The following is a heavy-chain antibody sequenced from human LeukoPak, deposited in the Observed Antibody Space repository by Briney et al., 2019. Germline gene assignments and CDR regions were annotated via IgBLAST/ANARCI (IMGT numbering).Heavy chain of an antibody. J-gene: IGHJ5*02. CDR1: GGSISSGDYY. CDR3: ARGRGKRITIFGVTYNWSDP. CDR2: IYYSGST. V-gene: IGHV4-30-4*08. Sequence: SETLSLTCTVSGGSISSGDYYWSWIRQPPGKGLEWIGYIYYSGSTYYNPSLKSRVTISVDTSKNQFSLKLSSVTAADTAVYYCARGRGKRITIFGVTYNWSDPWGQGTLVTVSS. D-gene: IGHD3-3*01.